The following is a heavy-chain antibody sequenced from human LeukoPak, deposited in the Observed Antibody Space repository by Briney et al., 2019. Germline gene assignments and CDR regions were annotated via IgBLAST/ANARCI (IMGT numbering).Heavy chain of an antibody. Sequence: PGGSLRLSCAASGFTFSSYSMNWVRQAPGKGLEWVSSISSGSGYIHYADSVKGRFTISRDNAKKSLYLQMNSLRAEDTAVYYCARYEGGPGFDYWGPGTLVAVSS. CDR3: ARYEGGPGFDY. CDR2: ISSGSGYI. J-gene: IGHJ4*02. V-gene: IGHV3-21*01. D-gene: IGHD3-16*01. CDR1: GFTFSSYS.